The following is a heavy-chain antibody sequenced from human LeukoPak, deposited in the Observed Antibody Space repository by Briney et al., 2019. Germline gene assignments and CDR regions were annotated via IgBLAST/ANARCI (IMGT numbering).Heavy chain of an antibody. J-gene: IGHJ5*02. V-gene: IGHV4-34*01. CDR3: ARGLNYDILTANPFTAWFDP. CDR2: IIHSGRT. CDR1: GGSFSGNY. D-gene: IGHD3-9*01. Sequence: SETLSLTCAVYGGSFSGNYWSWIRQSPGKGLEWIGEIIHSGRTNYNPSLESRVTISVDTSKNQFSLKLSSVTAADTAVYYCARGLNYDILTANPFTAWFDPWAREPWSPSPQ.